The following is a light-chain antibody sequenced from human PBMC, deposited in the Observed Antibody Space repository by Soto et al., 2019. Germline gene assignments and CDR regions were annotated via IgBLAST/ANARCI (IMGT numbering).Light chain of an antibody. Sequence: DIQITQSPSSLSASVGDRVTITCQASQDISNYLNWYQQKPGKAPKLLIYDASNLETGVPSRFSGSESWTEFTFNIRSLQPEDIATYYYQQYDNLPPITFGQGTRLDI. J-gene: IGKJ5*01. CDR3: QQYDNLPPIT. V-gene: IGKV1-33*01. CDR1: QDISNY. CDR2: DAS.